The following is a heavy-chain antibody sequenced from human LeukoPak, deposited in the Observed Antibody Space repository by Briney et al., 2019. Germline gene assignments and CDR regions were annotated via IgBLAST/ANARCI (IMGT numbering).Heavy chain of an antibody. CDR1: GFTVSRNH. CDR2: ISGSGGST. V-gene: IGHV3-23*01. Sequence: GGSLRLSCVASGFTVSRNHMTWVRQAPGKGLEWVSAISGSGGSTYYADSVKGRFTISRDNSKNTLYLQMNSLRAEDTAVYYCAGQWLDYFDYWGQGTLVTASS. CDR3: AGQWLDYFDY. J-gene: IGHJ4*02. D-gene: IGHD6-19*01.